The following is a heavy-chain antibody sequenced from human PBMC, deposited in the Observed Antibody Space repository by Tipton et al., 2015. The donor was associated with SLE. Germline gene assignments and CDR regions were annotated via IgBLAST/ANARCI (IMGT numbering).Heavy chain of an antibody. CDR1: GFTFSNAW. D-gene: IGHD6-6*01. V-gene: IGHV3-15*01. J-gene: IGHJ4*02. Sequence: SLRLSCAASGFTFSNAWMSWVRQAPGKGLEWVGRIKSKTDGGTTDYAAPVKGRFTISRDDSKNTLYLQMNSLKTEDTAVYYCTTDRVAARLFDYWGQGTLVTVSS. CDR2: IKSKTDGGTT. CDR3: TTDRVAARLFDY.